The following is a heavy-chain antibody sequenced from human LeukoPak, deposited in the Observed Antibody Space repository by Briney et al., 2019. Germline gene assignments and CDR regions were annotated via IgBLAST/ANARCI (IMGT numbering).Heavy chain of an antibody. CDR2: IQRETEGRAT. D-gene: IGHD3-10*01. Sequence: PGGSLRLSCAASGFTLNNYAMNWVRQAPGKGLEWIGRIQRETEGRATDYAAPVKGRFLISRDDSKNMVYLQMNSLKIEDTAVNYWENKDGEKGDYWGRGTPVTIPT. V-gene: IGHV3-15*01. J-gene: IGHJ4*02. CDR1: GFTLNNYA. CDR3: ENKDGEKGDY.